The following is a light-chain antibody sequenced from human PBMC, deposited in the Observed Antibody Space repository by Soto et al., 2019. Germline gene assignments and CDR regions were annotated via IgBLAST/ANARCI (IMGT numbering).Light chain of an antibody. CDR1: SSNIGAGYD. CDR3: QSYDSSLSGSDWV. J-gene: IGLJ3*02. CDR2: GNS. V-gene: IGLV1-40*01. Sequence: QSALTQPPSVSGAPGQRVTISCTGSSSNIGAGYDVHWYQQLPGTAPKLLIYGNSNRPSGVPDRFSGSKSGTSASLAITGLQAEEEADYYCQSYDSSLSGSDWVFGGGTKLTVL.